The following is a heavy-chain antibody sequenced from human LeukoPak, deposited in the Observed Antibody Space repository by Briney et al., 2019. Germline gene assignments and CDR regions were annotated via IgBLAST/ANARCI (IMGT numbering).Heavy chain of an antibody. D-gene: IGHD2-2*02. V-gene: IGHV3-30*02. CDR3: AKARRVGCSSTSCYTLTPYDY. Sequence: GGSLRLSCAASGFTFSSYGMHWVRQAPGKGLEWVAFIRYDGSNKYYADSVKGRFTISRDNSKNTLYLQVNSLRAEDTAVYYCAKARRVGCSSTSCYTLTPYDYWGQGTLVTVSS. CDR1: GFTFSSYG. J-gene: IGHJ4*02. CDR2: IRYDGSNK.